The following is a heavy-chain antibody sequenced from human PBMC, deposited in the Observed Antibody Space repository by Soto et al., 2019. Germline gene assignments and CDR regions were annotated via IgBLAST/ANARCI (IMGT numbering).Heavy chain of an antibody. CDR2: IYPGDSDT. CDR3: ARHSGIAAVLNYYYGMDV. D-gene: IGHD6-6*01. V-gene: IGHV5-51*01. CDR1: GYSFTSYW. J-gene: IGHJ6*02. Sequence: GESLKISCKGSGYSFTSYWIGWVRQMPGKGPEWMGIIYPGDSDTRYSPSFQGQVTISADKSISTAYLQWSSLKASDTAMYYCARHSGIAAVLNYYYGMDVWGQGTTVTSP.